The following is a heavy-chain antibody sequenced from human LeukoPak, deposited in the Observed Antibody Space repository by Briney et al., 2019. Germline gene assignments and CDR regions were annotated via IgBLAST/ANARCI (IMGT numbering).Heavy chain of an antibody. D-gene: IGHD3-3*01. CDR1: GFTFSSYS. J-gene: IGHJ6*03. V-gene: IGHV3-21*01. Sequence: GGSLRLSCAASGFTFSSYSMNWVRQAPGKGLEWVSSISSSSSYIYYADSVKGRFTISRDNAKNSLYLQMNSLRAEDTAVYYCAREGITIFGVVTRTHMDVWGKGTTVTVSS. CDR2: ISSSSSYI. CDR3: AREGITIFGVVTRTHMDV.